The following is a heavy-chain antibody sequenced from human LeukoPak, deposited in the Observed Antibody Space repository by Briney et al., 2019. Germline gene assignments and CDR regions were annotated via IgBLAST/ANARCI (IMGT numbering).Heavy chain of an antibody. Sequence: SQTLSLTCAISGDSVSSNSAAWNWIRQSPSRALERLGRTYYRSKWYNDYAVSVKSRITINPDTSKNQFSLQLNSVTPEDTAVYYCARVKYYYDSSGTRGAGMDVWGQGTTVTVSS. CDR2: TYYRSKWYN. D-gene: IGHD3-22*01. V-gene: IGHV6-1*01. CDR3: ARVKYYYDSSGTRGAGMDV. J-gene: IGHJ6*02. CDR1: GDSVSSNSAA.